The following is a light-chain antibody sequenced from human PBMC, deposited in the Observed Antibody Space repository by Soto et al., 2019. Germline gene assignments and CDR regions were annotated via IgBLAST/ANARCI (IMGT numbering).Light chain of an antibody. J-gene: IGKJ5*01. CDR3: QQYNNWPSIT. CDR1: QSVSSN. V-gene: IGKV3-15*01. Sequence: EIVMTQSPATLSVSPGERATLSCRASQSVSSNFAWYQQKPGQAPRLLIYGASTRATGIPARFSGSGSGTEFTLTISSLQFEDFAIYYCQQYNNWPSITFGQGTRLEIK. CDR2: GAS.